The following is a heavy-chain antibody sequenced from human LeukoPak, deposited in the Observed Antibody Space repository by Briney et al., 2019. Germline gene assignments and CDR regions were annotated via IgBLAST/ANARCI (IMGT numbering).Heavy chain of an antibody. V-gene: IGHV1-69-2*01. CDR1: GYTFTDYY. CDR2: VDPEDGET. Sequence: GASVKISCKVSGYTFTDYYMRWVQQAPGKGLEWMGLVDPEDGETIYAEKFQGRVTITADTSTDTAYMELSSLRSEDTAVYYCATARPYCSSTSCYMDVWGKGTTVTVSS. D-gene: IGHD2-2*01. CDR3: ATARPYCSSTSCYMDV. J-gene: IGHJ6*03.